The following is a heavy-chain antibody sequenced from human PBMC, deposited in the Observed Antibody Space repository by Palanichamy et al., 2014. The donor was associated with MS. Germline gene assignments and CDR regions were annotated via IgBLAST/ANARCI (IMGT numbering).Heavy chain of an antibody. D-gene: IGHD3-3*01. CDR2: IKDGGGET. J-gene: IGHJ3*02. Sequence: EVQLVESWGRVGPAGGSLRLSCVGSGFIFSDYWMTWVRQAPGKGLEWVANIKDGGGETHYVDSVKGRFTISRDNAKNSLFLQMDTLRAEDTAVYYCARDLSKLRFFAYYDALDIWDQGTMVTVS. V-gene: IGHV3-7*01. CDR3: ARDLSKLRFFAYYDALDI. CDR1: GFIFSDYW.